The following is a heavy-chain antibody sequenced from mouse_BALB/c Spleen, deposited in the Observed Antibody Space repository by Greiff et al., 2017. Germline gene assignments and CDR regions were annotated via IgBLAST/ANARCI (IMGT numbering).Heavy chain of an antibody. CDR3: ARGGPTATPFDY. CDR1: GFTFSSYA. D-gene: IGHD1-2*01. CDR2: ISSGGSYT. V-gene: IGHV5-9-1*01. Sequence: EVMLVESGGGLVKPGGSLKLSCAASGFTFSSYAMSWVRQTPEKRLEWVATISSGGSYTYYPDSVKGRFTISRDNAKNTLYLQMSSLRSEDTAMYYCARGGPTATPFDYWGQGTTLTVSS. J-gene: IGHJ2*01.